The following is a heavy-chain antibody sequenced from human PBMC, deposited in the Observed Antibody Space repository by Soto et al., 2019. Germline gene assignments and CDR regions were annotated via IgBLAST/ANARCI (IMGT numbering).Heavy chain of an antibody. CDR1: GFTFSNDG. Sequence: QVQLVESGGGVVQPGGSLRLSCAGSGFTFSNDGLHWVRQAPGKGLEWVAVISYDGSHKYYADSVKGRFTISRDNSNNMLSLQMDSLRAEDTAAYYCARDGAPRSFGRSSCHPAGAYWGQGTLVTVSS. CDR2: ISYDGSHK. CDR3: ARDGAPRSFGRSSCHPAGAY. J-gene: IGHJ4*02. D-gene: IGHD2-15*01. V-gene: IGHV3-30*03.